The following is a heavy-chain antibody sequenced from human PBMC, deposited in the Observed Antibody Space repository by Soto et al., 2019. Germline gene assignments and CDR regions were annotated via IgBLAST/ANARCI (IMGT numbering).Heavy chain of an antibody. CDR3: ARDDTIAVAGTI. CDR1: GGSISSYY. Sequence: PSETLSLTCTVSGGSISSYYWSWIRQPPGKGLEWIGYIYYSGSTNYNPSLKSRVTISVDTSKNQFSLKLSSVTAADTAVYYCARDDTIAVAGTIWGQGTLVTAPQ. V-gene: IGHV4-59*01. J-gene: IGHJ4*02. CDR2: IYYSGST. D-gene: IGHD6-19*01.